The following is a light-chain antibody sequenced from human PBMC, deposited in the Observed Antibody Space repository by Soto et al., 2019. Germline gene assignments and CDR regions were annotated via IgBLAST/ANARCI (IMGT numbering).Light chain of an antibody. J-gene: IGKJ1*01. CDR3: QQYGSSRWT. CDR2: GAS. V-gene: IGKV3-20*01. Sequence: EIVLTQSPVTLSLSPWERATLSCRASQSVTSNYLAWYQQKPGQAPRLLIYGASSRATGIPDRFSGSGSGTDFTLTISRLEPEDFAVYYCQQYGSSRWTFGQGTKVDIK. CDR1: QSVTSNY.